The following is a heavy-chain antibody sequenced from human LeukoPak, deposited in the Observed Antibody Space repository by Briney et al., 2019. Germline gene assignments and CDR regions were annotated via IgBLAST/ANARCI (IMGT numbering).Heavy chain of an antibody. D-gene: IGHD6-13*01. CDR1: GGSISSYY. CDR3: ARIDSSSLDY. J-gene: IGHJ4*02. Sequence: SETLSLTCTVSGGSISSYYWSWIRQPPGRGLEWIGYIYYSGSTSYNPSLKSRVTISVDMSKNQFSLKLSSVTAAGTAVYYCARIDSSSLDYWGQGTLVTVSS. CDR2: IYYSGST. V-gene: IGHV4-59*01.